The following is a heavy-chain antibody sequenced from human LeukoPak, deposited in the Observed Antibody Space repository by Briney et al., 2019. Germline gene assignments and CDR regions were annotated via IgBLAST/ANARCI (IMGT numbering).Heavy chain of an antibody. CDR1: GGTLSSYA. Sequence: SVKVSCKASGGTLSSYAISWVRQAPGQGLEWMGGIIPIFGTANYAQKFQGRVTITTDESTSTAYMELSSLRSEDTAVYYCTKKGYYDSSGYLGNDAFDIWGQGTMVTVSS. J-gene: IGHJ3*02. D-gene: IGHD3-22*01. V-gene: IGHV1-69*05. CDR2: IIPIFGTA. CDR3: TKKGYYDSSGYLGNDAFDI.